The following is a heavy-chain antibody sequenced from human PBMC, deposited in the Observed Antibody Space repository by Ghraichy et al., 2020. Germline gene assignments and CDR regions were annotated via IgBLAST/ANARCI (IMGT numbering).Heavy chain of an antibody. CDR2: INHSGST. CDR3: AKLGDYGDGFDC. V-gene: IGHV4-34*01. Sequence: NPSLTCAVYGGSFNGYYWSWIRQPPGKGLEWIGEINHSGSTNYNPSLKSRVTISVDTSKNQFSLKLSSVTAAETAVYYCAKLGDYGDGFDCWGQGTLVTVSS. CDR1: GGSFNGYY. J-gene: IGHJ4*02. D-gene: IGHD4-17*01.